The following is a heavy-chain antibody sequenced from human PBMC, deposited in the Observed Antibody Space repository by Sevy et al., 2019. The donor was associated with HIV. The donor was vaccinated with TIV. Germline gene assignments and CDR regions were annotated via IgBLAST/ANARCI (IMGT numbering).Heavy chain of an antibody. CDR1: GFTYS. Sequence: GGSLRLSCVASGFTYSMNWVRQAPGKGLEWVSYIRDSSANIHYADSVKARFTSSSDNVKNSLYLQKNTLRAEDTAVYYCASQRGGYERLYYFDSWGQGTLVTVSS. CDR2: IRDSSANI. V-gene: IGHV3-48*01. J-gene: IGHJ4*02. D-gene: IGHD5-12*01. CDR3: ASQRGGYERLYYFDS.